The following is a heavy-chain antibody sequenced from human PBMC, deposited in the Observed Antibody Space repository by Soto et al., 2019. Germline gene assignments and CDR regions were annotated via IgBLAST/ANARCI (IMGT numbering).Heavy chain of an antibody. V-gene: IGHV3-48*01. CDR3: ARGPGGGDWLIDY. J-gene: IGHJ4*02. CDR2: ISSSSSSI. Sequence: GGSLRLSCAASGFTVSSYSMNWVRQAPGKGLECISFISSSSSSIIYADSVKGRFTISRDNGKNSLYLQMNSLRVEDTAVYYCARGPGGGDWLIDYWGQGTLVTVSS. CDR1: GFTVSSYS. D-gene: IGHD2-21*01.